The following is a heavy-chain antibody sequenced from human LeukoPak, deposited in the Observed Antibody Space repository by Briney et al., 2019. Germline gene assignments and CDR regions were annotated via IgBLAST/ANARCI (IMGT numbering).Heavy chain of an antibody. J-gene: IGHJ4*02. D-gene: IGHD6-6*01. V-gene: IGHV4-34*01. CDR1: GGSFSGYY. Sequence: PSETLSLTCAVYGGSFSGYYWSWIRQPPGKGLEWSGEINHSGSTNYNPSLKSRVTISVDTSKNQFSLKLSSVTAADTAVYYCASGREIASSSSSSSDYWGQGTLVTVSS. CDR2: INHSGST. CDR3: ASGREIASSSSSSSDY.